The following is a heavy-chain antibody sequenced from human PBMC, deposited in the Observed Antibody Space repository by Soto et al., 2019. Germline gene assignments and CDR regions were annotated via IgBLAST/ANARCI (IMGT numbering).Heavy chain of an antibody. D-gene: IGHD6-13*01. J-gene: IGHJ6*02. CDR1: CYSFTRYR. CDR3: ARGIRYGMDV. Sequence: PGELLKSSCKGSCYSFTRYRISWVRQMPGQGLEWMGRIDPSDSCTNYSPSFQGHVTISADKSISTAYLQWSSLKAADTAMYYCARGIRYGMDVWGQGTTVTVS. CDR2: IDPSDSCT. V-gene: IGHV5-10-1*01.